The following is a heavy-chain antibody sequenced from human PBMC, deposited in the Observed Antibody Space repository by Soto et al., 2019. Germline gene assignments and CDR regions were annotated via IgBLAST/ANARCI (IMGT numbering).Heavy chain of an antibody. CDR2: IYYSGST. V-gene: IGHV4-31*03. CDR1: GGSISSGGYY. J-gene: IGHJ4*02. D-gene: IGHD3-9*01. Sequence: QVQLQESGPGLVKPSQTLSLTCNVSGGSISSGGYYWSWIRQHLGKGLEWIGYIYYSGSTYYNPSLKSRVTISVDTSKNQFSLKLSSVTAADTAVYYCARTGWPFPGFDYWGQGTLVTVSS. CDR3: ARTGWPFPGFDY.